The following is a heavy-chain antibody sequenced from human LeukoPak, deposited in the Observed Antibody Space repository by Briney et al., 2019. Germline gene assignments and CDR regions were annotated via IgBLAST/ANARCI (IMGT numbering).Heavy chain of an antibody. CDR3: TTDLIRQLAKHNDY. CDR2: IKSKADGGTT. J-gene: IGHJ4*02. D-gene: IGHD2-8*01. V-gene: IGHV3-15*01. CDR1: GFTFTNAW. Sequence: KPGGSLRLSCAASGFTFTNAWMNWVRQAPGKGLEWVGRIKSKADGGTTDYAAPVKGRFTISRDDSENTLYLQMNSLKTENTAVYYCTTDLIRQLAKHNDYWGQGTLVTVSS.